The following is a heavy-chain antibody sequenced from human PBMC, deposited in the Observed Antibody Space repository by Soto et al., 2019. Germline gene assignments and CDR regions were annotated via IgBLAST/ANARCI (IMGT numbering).Heavy chain of an antibody. Sequence: ASVKVSCKASGYIFTSYYMHWVRQAPGQGLEWMGIINPSGGSTSYAQKFQGRVTMTRDTSTSTVYMELSSLRSEDTAVYYCARIAVAGTNYYYGMDVWGQGTTVTVSS. CDR2: INPSGGST. D-gene: IGHD6-19*01. CDR1: GYIFTSYY. CDR3: ARIAVAGTNYYYGMDV. V-gene: IGHV1-46*03. J-gene: IGHJ6*02.